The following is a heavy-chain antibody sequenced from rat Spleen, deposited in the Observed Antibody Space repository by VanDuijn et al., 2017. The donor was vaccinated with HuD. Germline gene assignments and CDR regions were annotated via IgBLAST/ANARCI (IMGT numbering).Heavy chain of an antibody. CDR2: ISYDGSST. CDR3: ARHEGYYDGSWVMDA. V-gene: IGHV5-29*01. D-gene: IGHD1-12*03. Sequence: EVQLVESGGGLVQPGRSLKLSCAASGFTFSNYGMAWVRQAPTKGLEWVATISYDGSSTYYRDSVKGRFTISRDNAKSTLYLQMDSLRSEDTATYYCARHEGYYDGSWVMDAWGQGASVTVSS. CDR1: GFTFSNYG. J-gene: IGHJ4*01.